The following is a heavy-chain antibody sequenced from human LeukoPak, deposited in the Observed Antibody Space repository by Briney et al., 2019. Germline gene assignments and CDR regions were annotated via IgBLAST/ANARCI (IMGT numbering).Heavy chain of an antibody. V-gene: IGHV4-59*08. CDR3: ARRLYEFWSGYYRHENAFDI. J-gene: IGHJ3*02. CDR1: GGSIVSYY. D-gene: IGHD3-3*01. Sequence: SETLSLTCSVSGGSIVSYYWSWIRQPPGKGLEWIGYIYYSGSTNYNPSLKSRVTISVDTSKNQFSLKLRSVTAADTAVYYCARRLYEFWSGYYRHENAFDIWGQGTMVTVSS. CDR2: IYYSGST.